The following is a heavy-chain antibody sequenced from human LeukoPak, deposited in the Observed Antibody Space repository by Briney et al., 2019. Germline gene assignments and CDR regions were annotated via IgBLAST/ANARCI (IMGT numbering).Heavy chain of an antibody. V-gene: IGHV3-23*01. D-gene: IGHD1-26*01. CDR1: GFTFSSYA. J-gene: IGHJ4*02. CDR2: INDSGGST. CDR3: AKGRSGNYYSSSDY. Sequence: GGSLRLSCAASGFTFSSYAMSWVRQAPGKGLEWVSTINDSGGSTHYADSVKGRFTISRDNSKNTLYLQMNSLRAEDTAVYYCAKGRSGNYYSSSDYWGQRTLVTVSS.